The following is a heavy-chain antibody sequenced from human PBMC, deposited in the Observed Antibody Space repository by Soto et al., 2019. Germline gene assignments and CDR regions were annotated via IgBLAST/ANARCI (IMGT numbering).Heavy chain of an antibody. V-gene: IGHV3-23*01. D-gene: IGHD6-19*01. J-gene: IGHJ4*02. CDR3: AKERSSGWSFDY. Sequence: EVQLLESGGGLVQPGGSLRLSCAASGFTFSTYAMNWVRQAPGKGLEWVSGISGSGDSTYYADSVKGRFTVSRDNSKNTLYLQMNSLRAQDTAVFYCAKERSSGWSFDYWGQGTLGTVSS. CDR2: ISGSGDST. CDR1: GFTFSTYA.